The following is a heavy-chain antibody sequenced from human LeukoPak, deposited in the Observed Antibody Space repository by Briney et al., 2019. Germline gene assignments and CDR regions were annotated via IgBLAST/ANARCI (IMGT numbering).Heavy chain of an antibody. Sequence: GGSLRLSCAASGFTFSSYSMDWVRQAPGKGLEWVSSISSSSSYIYYADSVKGRFTICRDNAKNSLYLQMNSLRTEDTAVYYCASGWGSAPSDAFDIWGQGTMVTVSS. J-gene: IGHJ3*02. CDR3: ASGWGSAPSDAFDI. V-gene: IGHV3-21*01. CDR2: ISSSSSYI. CDR1: GFTFSSYS. D-gene: IGHD7-27*01.